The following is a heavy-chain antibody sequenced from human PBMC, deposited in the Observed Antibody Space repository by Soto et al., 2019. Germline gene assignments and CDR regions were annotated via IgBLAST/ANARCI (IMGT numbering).Heavy chain of an antibody. CDR2: IGGRGGST. CDR1: GFTFSNSA. D-gene: IGHD2-15*01. Sequence: EVQLLESGGGLVQPGGPLRLSCAASGFTFSNSAMSWVRQAPGKGLEWVSAIGGRGGSTYYADSVKGRFTISRDDSKNTLYLQMSSLRAEDTALYYCAKDTGRGGGSVFDYWGQGTLVTVSS. J-gene: IGHJ4*02. CDR3: AKDTGRGGGSVFDY. V-gene: IGHV3-23*01.